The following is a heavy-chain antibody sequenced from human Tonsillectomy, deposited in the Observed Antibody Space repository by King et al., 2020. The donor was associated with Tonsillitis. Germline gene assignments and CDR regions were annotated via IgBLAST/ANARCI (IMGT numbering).Heavy chain of an antibody. J-gene: IGHJ6*03. CDR2: IYYSGST. CDR1: GGSISSGGYY. V-gene: IGHV4-31*03. Sequence: QLQESGPGLVKPSQTLSLTCTVSGGSISSGGYYWRWIRQHPGKGLEWIGYIYYSGSTYYNPSLKSRVTISVDTSKNQFSLKLSSVTAADTAVYYCAREEGYYYYYMDVWGKGTTVTVSS. CDR3: AREEGYYYYYMDV.